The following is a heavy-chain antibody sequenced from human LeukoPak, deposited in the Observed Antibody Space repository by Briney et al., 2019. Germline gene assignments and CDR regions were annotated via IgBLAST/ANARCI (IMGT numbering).Heavy chain of an antibody. J-gene: IGHJ5*02. CDR1: GYSFVTYG. V-gene: IGHV1-18*01. D-gene: IGHD3-10*01. Sequence: GASVKVSCKASGYSFVTYGINWVRQVPGQGLEWMGGISGSTGKTTYAQRFQGRVTVATDTSTDTAYMELRSLRSDDTAVYYCVRSNGEYMSSEWFDHWGQGSLVTVS. CDR2: ISGSTGKT. CDR3: VRSNGEYMSSEWFDH.